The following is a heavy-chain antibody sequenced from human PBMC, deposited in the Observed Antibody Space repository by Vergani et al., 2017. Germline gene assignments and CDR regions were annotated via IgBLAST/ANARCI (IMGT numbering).Heavy chain of an antibody. CDR2: IIPILGIA. V-gene: IGHV1-69*04. CDR1: GGTFSSYA. J-gene: IGHJ6*02. D-gene: IGHD5-18*01. Sequence: QVQLVQSGAEVKKPGSSVKVSCKASGGTFSSYAISWVRQAPGQGLEWMGRIIPILGIANYAQKFQGSVTITADKSTSTAYMELSSLRSEDTAVYYCARGPCLQGAPTWIRDYYYGMDVWGQGTTVTVSS. CDR3: ARGPCLQGAPTWIRDYYYGMDV.